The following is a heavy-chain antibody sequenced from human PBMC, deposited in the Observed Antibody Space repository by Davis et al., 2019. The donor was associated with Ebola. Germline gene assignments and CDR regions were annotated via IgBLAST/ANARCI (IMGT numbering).Heavy chain of an antibody. J-gene: IGHJ4*02. V-gene: IGHV3-30*03. CDR1: GFTFSSYG. D-gene: IGHD4-23*01. Sequence: GESLKISCAASGFTFSSYGMHWVRQAPGKGLEWVAVISYDGSNKYYADSVKGRFTISRDNSRNTLYLQMNSLRPEDTAVYYCARGGNSPDNWGQGTLVTVSS. CDR2: ISYDGSNK. CDR3: ARGGNSPDN.